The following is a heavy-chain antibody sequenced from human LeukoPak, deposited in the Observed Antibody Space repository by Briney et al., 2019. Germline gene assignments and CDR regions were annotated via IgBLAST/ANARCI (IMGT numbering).Heavy chain of an antibody. D-gene: IGHD5-18*01. Sequence: SETRSLTCTVSGGSISGVSYYWSRLRQPAGKGLEWIGRIYTSGSTNYNSSLKSRVTISIGTSKKLFSLKLSSVTAADTAVYYCASEYSYGQFDYWGQGTVVTVSS. V-gene: IGHV4-61*02. J-gene: IGHJ4*02. CDR2: IYTSGST. CDR1: GGSISGVSYY. CDR3: ASEYSYGQFDY.